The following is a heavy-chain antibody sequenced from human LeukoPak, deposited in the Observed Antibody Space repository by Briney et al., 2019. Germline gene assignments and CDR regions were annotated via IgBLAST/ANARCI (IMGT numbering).Heavy chain of an antibody. J-gene: IGHJ4*02. CDR3: AKEVWFVNSSFFDY. Sequence: GVSLRLSCAASGLTFSNHGMHWVRQAPGKGLLWVSHIKSDGSSTSYADSVKGGFTISRDNAKNTLYLRMTSLRAEDTAVYYCAKEVWFVNSSFFDYWGLGTLVTVSS. D-gene: IGHD3-10*01. CDR2: IKSDGSST. V-gene: IGHV3-74*01. CDR1: GLTFSNHG.